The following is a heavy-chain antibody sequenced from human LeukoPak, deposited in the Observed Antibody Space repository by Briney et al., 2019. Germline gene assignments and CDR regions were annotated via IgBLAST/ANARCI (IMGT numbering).Heavy chain of an antibody. D-gene: IGHD2-21*01. Sequence: RASVKVSCKASGYTFTNYYMHWVRQAPGQGLEWMGIINPSDGKSSYAQKFQGRVTMTRDMSTTTVYMHLSSLRSEDTAVYYCARHSAGWFDPWGQGTLVTVSS. CDR3: ARHSAGWFDP. J-gene: IGHJ5*02. CDR2: INPSDGKS. CDR1: GYTFTNYY. V-gene: IGHV1-46*01.